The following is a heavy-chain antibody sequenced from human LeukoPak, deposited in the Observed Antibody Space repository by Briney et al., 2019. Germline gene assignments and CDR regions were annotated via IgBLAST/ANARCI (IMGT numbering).Heavy chain of an antibody. CDR1: GGSISSSSYY. V-gene: IGHV4-39*01. J-gene: IGHJ4*02. CDR3: ARPIGGDSSGKVYYFDY. Sequence: SETLSLTCTVSGGSISSSSYYWGWIRQPPGKGLEWIGSIYYSGSTYYNPSLKSRVTISVDTSKNQFSLKLSSVTAADTAVHYCARPIGGDSSGKVYYFDYWGQGTLVTVSS. D-gene: IGHD3-22*01. CDR2: IYYSGST.